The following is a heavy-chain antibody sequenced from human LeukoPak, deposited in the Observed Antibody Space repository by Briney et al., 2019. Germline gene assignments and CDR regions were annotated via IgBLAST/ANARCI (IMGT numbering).Heavy chain of an antibody. V-gene: IGHV3-30*03. CDR3: ARDQDDDILTGYSLKDY. J-gene: IGHJ4*02. CDR1: GFTFSSYG. Sequence: PGRSLRLSCAASGFTFSSYGMHWVRQAPGKGLEWVAVISYDGSNKYYADSVKGRFTISRHNSKNTLYLQMNSLRAEDTAVYYCARDQDDDILTGYSLKDYWGQGTLVTVSS. CDR2: ISYDGSNK. D-gene: IGHD3-9*01.